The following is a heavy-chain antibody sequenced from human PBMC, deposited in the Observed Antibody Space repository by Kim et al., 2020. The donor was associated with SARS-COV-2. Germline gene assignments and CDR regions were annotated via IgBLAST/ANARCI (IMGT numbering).Heavy chain of an antibody. CDR1: GFTVSSNY. D-gene: IGHD3-9*01. CDR3: ANALTVPGY. Sequence: GGSLRLSCTASGFTVSSNYMSWVRQAPGKGLEWVSLIFSSGDTHYAGSVKGRFTISRDNSKNTLYLQLNALRAEDTAVYYCANALTVPGYWGQGTLVTVSS. J-gene: IGHJ4*02. CDR2: IFSSGDT. V-gene: IGHV3-53*01.